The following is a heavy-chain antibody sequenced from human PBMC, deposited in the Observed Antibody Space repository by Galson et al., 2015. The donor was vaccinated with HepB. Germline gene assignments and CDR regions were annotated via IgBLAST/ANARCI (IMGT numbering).Heavy chain of an antibody. V-gene: IGHV3-48*01. Sequence: SLRLSCAASGFTFSSYSMNWVRQAPGKGLEWVSYISSSSSTIYYADSVKGRFTISRDNAKNSLYLQMNSLRAEDTAVYYCARGPSYYYDSSGYYGGDYWGQGTLVTVSS. D-gene: IGHD3-22*01. CDR3: ARGPSYYYDSSGYYGGDY. J-gene: IGHJ4*02. CDR1: GFTFSSYS. CDR2: ISSSSSTI.